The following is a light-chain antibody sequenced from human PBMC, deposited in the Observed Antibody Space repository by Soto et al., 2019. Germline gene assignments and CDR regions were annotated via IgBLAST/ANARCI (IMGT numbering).Light chain of an antibody. Sequence: ALPMTQSPSSLSASTGDRVTIPCRASQGISSYLAWYQQKPGKAPKLLVYAASTLQSGVPSRFSGSGSGTDFTLTISCLQSEAFATYYCQQYYSYPRVTFGPGTKVDIK. CDR3: QQYYSYPRVT. CDR1: QGISSY. V-gene: IGKV1-8*01. J-gene: IGKJ3*01. CDR2: AAS.